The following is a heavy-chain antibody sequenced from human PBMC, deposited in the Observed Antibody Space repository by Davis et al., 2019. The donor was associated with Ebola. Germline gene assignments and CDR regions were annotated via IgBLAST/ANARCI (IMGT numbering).Heavy chain of an antibody. V-gene: IGHV3-64D*06. CDR1: GFTFSSYA. D-gene: IGHD3-22*01. J-gene: IGHJ4*02. CDR3: VTVGSTMIVVSYFDY. Sequence: AGSLRLSCSASGFTFSSYAMHWVRQAPGKGLEYVSAISTNGGSTYYADSVTGRFTISRDNSKNTLYLQMSSLRAEDTAVYYCVTVGSTMIVVSYFDYWGQGTLVTVSS. CDR2: ISTNGGST.